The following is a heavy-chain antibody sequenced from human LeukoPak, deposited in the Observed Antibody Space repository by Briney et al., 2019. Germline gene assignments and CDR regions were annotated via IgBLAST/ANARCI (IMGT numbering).Heavy chain of an antibody. CDR1: GGSISGSISGTY. D-gene: IGHD3-10*01. Sequence: SETLSLTCTVSGGSISGSISGTYWSWVRQPAGKGLEWIGRIHSSGSTKYNPSLKSRVTMSVDTSKNQLFLRLTSVTSADTALYYCARGSQNYYNPFDNWGQGTLVTVSS. J-gene: IGHJ4*02. CDR3: ARGSQNYYNPFDN. CDR2: IHSSGST. V-gene: IGHV4-4*07.